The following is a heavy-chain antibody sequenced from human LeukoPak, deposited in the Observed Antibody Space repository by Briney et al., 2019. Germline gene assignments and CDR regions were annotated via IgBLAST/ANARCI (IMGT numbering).Heavy chain of an antibody. J-gene: IGHJ6*03. CDR2: MNPNSGNT. Sequence: ASVKVSCKASGYTFTSYGISWVRQATGQGLEWMGWMNPNSGNTGYAQKFQGRVTMTRNTSISTAYMELSSLRSEDTAVYYCARTPGDYYYMDVWGKGTTVTISS. CDR1: GYTFTSYG. D-gene: IGHD3-10*01. V-gene: IGHV1-8*02. CDR3: ARTPGDYYYMDV.